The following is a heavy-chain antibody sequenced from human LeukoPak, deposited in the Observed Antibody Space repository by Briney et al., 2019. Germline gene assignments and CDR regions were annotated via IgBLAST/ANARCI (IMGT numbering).Heavy chain of an antibody. Sequence: SETLSLTCAVYGGSFSAFHWNWIRQSPTKGLEWLGEMKQSGTPRYNPTLQSRVTISVDKSKNQFSLNVRSVTAADTAVYYCASRPFLYGFRTYFDNWAQGALVTVSS. J-gene: IGHJ4*02. CDR1: GGSFSAFH. CDR3: ASRPFLYGFRTYFDN. CDR2: MKQSGTP. D-gene: IGHD3-10*01. V-gene: IGHV4-34*01.